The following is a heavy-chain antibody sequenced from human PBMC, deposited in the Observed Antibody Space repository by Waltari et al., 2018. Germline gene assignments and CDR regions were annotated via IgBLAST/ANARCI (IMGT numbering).Heavy chain of an antibody. CDR2: IYHSGNT. V-gene: IGHV4-30-4*08. J-gene: IGHJ5*02. Sequence: QVQLQESGPGLVEPSQTLSLTCTVFGGSINSGDYYWGWIRQPPGKGLEWIGFIYHSGNTHYNPSLKSRITMSVDTSKNQFSLNLNSVNAADTAVYYCARGTHGFDPWGQGTLVTVSS. CDR1: GGSINSGDYY. CDR3: ARGTHGFDP.